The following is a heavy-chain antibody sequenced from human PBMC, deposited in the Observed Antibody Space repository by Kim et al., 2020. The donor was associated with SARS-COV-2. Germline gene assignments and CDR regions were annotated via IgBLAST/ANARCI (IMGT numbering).Heavy chain of an antibody. J-gene: IGHJ5*02. D-gene: IGHD6-13*01. Sequence: GGSLRLSCAASGFTFRSYSMNWVRQAPGKGLEWVSSISSSSSYIYYADSAKGRFTISRDNAKNSLYLQMNSLRAEDTAVYYCAREYVIGAAGPNWFDPWGQGTLVTVSS. CDR2: ISSSSSYI. CDR3: AREYVIGAAGPNWFDP. V-gene: IGHV3-21*01. CDR1: GFTFRSYS.